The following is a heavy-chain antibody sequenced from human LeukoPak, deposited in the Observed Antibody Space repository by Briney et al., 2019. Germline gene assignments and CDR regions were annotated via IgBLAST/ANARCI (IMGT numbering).Heavy chain of an antibody. D-gene: IGHD2/OR15-2a*01. CDR3: TRLSTSDI. CDR1: GFTFSSYW. V-gene: IGHV3-74*01. Sequence: QPGGSLRLSCAASGFTFSSYWMHWVRQAPGKGLMWVSRINSDGSSTSYADSVKGRFTISRDNAKNTLYLQMNSLRAEDTAVYYCTRLSTSDIWGQGTMVTVSS. J-gene: IGHJ3*02. CDR2: INSDGSST.